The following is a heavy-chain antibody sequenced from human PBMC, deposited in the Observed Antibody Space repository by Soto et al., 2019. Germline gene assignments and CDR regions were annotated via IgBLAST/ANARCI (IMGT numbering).Heavy chain of an antibody. J-gene: IGHJ4*02. V-gene: IGHV4-59*01. CDR1: GGSISSYY. CDR2: IYYSGST. D-gene: IGHD3-22*01. Sequence: PSETLSLTCTVSGGSISSYYWSWIRQPPGKGLEWIGYIYYSGSTNYNPSLKSRVTISVDTSKNQFSLKLSSVTAADTAVYYCARFSAKLITFDYWGQGTLVTVS. CDR3: ARFSAKLITFDY.